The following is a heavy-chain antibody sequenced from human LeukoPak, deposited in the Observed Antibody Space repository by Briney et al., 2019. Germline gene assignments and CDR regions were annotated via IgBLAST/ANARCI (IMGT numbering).Heavy chain of an antibody. CDR1: GYTFTSYG. J-gene: IGHJ1*01. D-gene: IGHD3-22*01. CDR3: ARVPLHDDSGHYYPH. Sequence: ASVKVSCKPSGYTFTSYGMHWVRQAPGQSLEWMGWINGGNGNTKHSEKFQGRVTIIRDTSASTAYMELSSLRSEDTAVYYCARVPLHDDSGHYYPHWGQGTLVTVSS. CDR2: INGGNGNT. V-gene: IGHV1-3*01.